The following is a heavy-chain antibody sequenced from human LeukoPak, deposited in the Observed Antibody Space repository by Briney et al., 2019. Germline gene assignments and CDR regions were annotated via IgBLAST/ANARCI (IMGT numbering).Heavy chain of an antibody. Sequence: GGSLRLSCAASGFTFSNAWMSWVRQAPGKGLEWVGRIKSKTDGGTTDYAAPVKGRFTISRDNSKNTLYLQMNSLRAEDTAVYYCAKLIDSLSSSWYRGFFDYWGQGTLVTVSS. CDR3: AKLIDSLSSSWYRGFFDY. D-gene: IGHD6-13*01. J-gene: IGHJ4*02. CDR1: GFTFSNAW. V-gene: IGHV3-15*01. CDR2: IKSKTDGGTT.